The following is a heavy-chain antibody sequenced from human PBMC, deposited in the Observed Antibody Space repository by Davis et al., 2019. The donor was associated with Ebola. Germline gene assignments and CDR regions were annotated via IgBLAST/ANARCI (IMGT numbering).Heavy chain of an antibody. D-gene: IGHD2-2*01. V-gene: IGHV3-11*04. CDR1: GFTFGDYH. CDR2: ISDSGDVV. Sequence: GESLKISCAGSGFTFGDYHMNWFRQAPGTGLEWLSYISDSGDVVFYIDSVKGRFTISRDNAQNSLYLQMNSLRAEDTAVYYCARGVPAAPFYYYSGMDVWGQGTTVTVSS. CDR3: ARGVPAAPFYYYSGMDV. J-gene: IGHJ6*02.